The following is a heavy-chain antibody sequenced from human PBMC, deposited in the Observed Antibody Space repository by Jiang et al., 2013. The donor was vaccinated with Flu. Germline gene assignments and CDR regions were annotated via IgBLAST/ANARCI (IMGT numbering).Heavy chain of an antibody. CDR2: IYPGDSDT. CDR1: GYSFTSYW. J-gene: IGHJ3*02. CDR3: ARGPFLRHYGDYVGAFDI. V-gene: IGHV5-51*01. D-gene: IGHD4-17*01. Sequence: GAEVKKPGESLKISCKGSGYSFTSYWIGWVRQMPGKGLEWMGIIYPGDSDTRYSPSFQGQVTISADKSISTAYLQWSSLKASDTAMYYCARGPFLRHYGDYVGAFDIWGQGTVVTVSS.